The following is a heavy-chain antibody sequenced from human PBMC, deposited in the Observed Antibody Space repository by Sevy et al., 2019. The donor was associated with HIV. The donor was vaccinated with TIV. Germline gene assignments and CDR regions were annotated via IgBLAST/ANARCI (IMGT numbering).Heavy chain of an antibody. CDR2: IKQDGSEK. CDR1: GFTFSSYW. V-gene: IGHV3-7*01. Sequence: GGSLRLSCAASGFTFSSYWMSWVRQAPGKGLEWVANIKQDGSEKYYVDSVKGRFTISRDNAKNSLYLQMNSLRAEDTAVYYCASQYSSGWFDYWGQGTLVTVSS. CDR3: ASQYSSGWFDY. J-gene: IGHJ4*02. D-gene: IGHD6-19*01.